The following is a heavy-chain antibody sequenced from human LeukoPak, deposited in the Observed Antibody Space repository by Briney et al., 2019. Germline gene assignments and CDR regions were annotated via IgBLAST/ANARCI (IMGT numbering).Heavy chain of an antibody. V-gene: IGHV4-30-4*01. J-gene: IGHJ4*02. Sequence: SETLSLTCTVSGGSISSGDYYWSWLRQPPGKGLEWIGYIYYSGGTYYNPSLKSRVTISVDTSKNQFSLKLSSVTAADTAVYYCARVALVVVAFDYWGQGTLVTVSS. CDR2: IYYSGGT. CDR1: GGSISSGDYY. CDR3: ARVALVVVAFDY. D-gene: IGHD2-15*01.